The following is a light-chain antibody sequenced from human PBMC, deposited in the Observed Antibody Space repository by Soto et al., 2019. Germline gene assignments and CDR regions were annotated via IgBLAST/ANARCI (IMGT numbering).Light chain of an antibody. CDR3: QQYNNGPPFT. V-gene: IGKV3-15*01. CDR1: QSVSSN. J-gene: IGKJ3*01. CDR2: GAS. Sequence: EIVMTQSPATLSVSPGERATLSCRASQSVSSNLAWYQQKPGQAPRLLIYGASTRATGIPARFSGSGSGTEFTLTISSLQSEDVAVYYCQQYNNGPPFTFGPGTKVDIK.